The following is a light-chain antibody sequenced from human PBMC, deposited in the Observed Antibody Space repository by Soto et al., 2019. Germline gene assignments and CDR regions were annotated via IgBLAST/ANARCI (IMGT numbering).Light chain of an antibody. Sequence: DIQMTQAPSILSASVGDRVTITCRASQSISSWLAWYQQKPGNAPKLLIYAAFILQSGVPSRFSGYGSGTDFTLSISSLQPEDFATYYCQQADSFPITFGQGTRLEIK. J-gene: IGKJ5*01. CDR3: QQADSFPIT. V-gene: IGKV1-12*01. CDR1: QSISSW. CDR2: AAF.